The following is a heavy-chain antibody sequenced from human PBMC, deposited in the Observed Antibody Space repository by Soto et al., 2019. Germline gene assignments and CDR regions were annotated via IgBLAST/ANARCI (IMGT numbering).Heavy chain of an antibody. Sequence: PGGSLRLSCSACGFTFXSNYMSWVRQAPGKGLEWVSVIYSGGSTYYADSVKGRFTISRDNSKNTLYLQMNSLRAEDTAVYYCVRELDGLDVWGQGTTVTVSS. CDR1: GFTFXSNY. CDR3: VRELDGLDV. J-gene: IGHJ6*02. V-gene: IGHV3-66*01. CDR2: IYSGGST.